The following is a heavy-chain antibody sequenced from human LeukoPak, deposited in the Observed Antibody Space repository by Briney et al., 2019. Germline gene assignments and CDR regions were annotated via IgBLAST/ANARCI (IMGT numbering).Heavy chain of an antibody. CDR2: ISSSGTIT. CDR3: AKDGHYDSSGFTLQY. CDR1: GFTFSNYA. J-gene: IGHJ1*01. D-gene: IGHD3-22*01. V-gene: IGHV3-23*01. Sequence: PGGSLRLSCAASGFTFSNYAITWVRQAPGKGLEWVSTISSSGTITYYADSVKGRFTISRDNSKNTLYLQMNSLRAEDTAVYYCAKDGHYDSSGFTLQYWGQGTLVTVSS.